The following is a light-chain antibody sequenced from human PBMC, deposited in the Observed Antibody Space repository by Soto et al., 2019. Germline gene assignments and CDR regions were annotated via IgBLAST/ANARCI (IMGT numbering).Light chain of an antibody. CDR3: QQRSNWPPT. CDR2: DAS. CDR1: QSVSSY. Sequence: EIVLTKSPATMSLSPGDRATLSCRASQSVSSYLAWYQQKPGQAPRLLIYDASNRATGIPARFSGSGSGTDFTLTISSLEPEDFAVYYCQQRSNWPPTFGQGTRLEI. J-gene: IGKJ5*01. V-gene: IGKV3-11*01.